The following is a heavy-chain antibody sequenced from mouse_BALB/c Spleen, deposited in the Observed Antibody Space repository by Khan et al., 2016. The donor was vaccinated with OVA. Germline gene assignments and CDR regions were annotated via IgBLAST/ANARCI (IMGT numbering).Heavy chain of an antibody. V-gene: IGHV1-7*01. CDR3: TRDRIDY. Sequence: QVQLQQSGAELAKPGASVTMSCKASGYTFTTYWIHWVKQRLGQGLEWLGYIIPTSGYTDYNEKFKDRATLSADKSSSTAYMQLSSLTSEDSEVYYCTRDRIDYWGQGTTLTVSS. CDR2: IIPTSGYT. J-gene: IGHJ2*01. CDR1: GYTFTTYW.